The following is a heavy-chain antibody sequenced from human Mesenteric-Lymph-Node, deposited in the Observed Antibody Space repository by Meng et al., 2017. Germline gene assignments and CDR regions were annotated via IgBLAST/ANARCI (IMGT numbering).Heavy chain of an antibody. CDR2: INSGGSIT. J-gene: IGHJ4*02. CDR1: GFTFSDSW. D-gene: IGHD2-8*01. CDR3: ARAVDGPGY. V-gene: IGHV3-74*01. Sequence: VELVESGGGLVKPGGSLRLSCAASGFTFSDSWMHWVRQAPGKGLVWVSRINSGGSITNYADFVKGRFTVSRDNAKNTVFLQMNGLRAEDTALYYCARAVDGPGYWGQGTLVTVTS.